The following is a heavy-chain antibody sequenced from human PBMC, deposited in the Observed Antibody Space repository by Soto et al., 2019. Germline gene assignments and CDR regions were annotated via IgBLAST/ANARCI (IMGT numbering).Heavy chain of an antibody. CDR1: GFSLSTSGVG. CDR3: AHRDILTGTLDY. CDR2: IYWDDDK. J-gene: IGHJ4*02. D-gene: IGHD1-20*01. V-gene: IGHV2-5*02. Sequence: QITLKESGPTLVKPTQTLTMTCTFSGFSLSTSGVGVGWIRQPPGKALEWLALIYWDDDKRYSPSLKSRLTITTDTSKNQVVLTMTNMDPVDTATYYCAHRDILTGTLDYWGQGTLVTVSS.